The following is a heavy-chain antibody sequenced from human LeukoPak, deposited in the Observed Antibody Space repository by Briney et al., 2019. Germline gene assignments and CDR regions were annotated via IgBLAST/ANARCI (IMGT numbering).Heavy chain of an antibody. V-gene: IGHV3-48*01. D-gene: IGHD2-2*01. CDR3: ARDQVPWAIYYYYMDV. Sequence: PGGSLRLSCAASGFTFSSYSMNWVRQAPGKGLEWVSYISSSSSTIYYADSVKGRFTISRDNAKNSLYLQMNSLRAEDTAVYYCARDQVPWAIYYYYMDVWGKGTTVTVSS. CDR1: GFTFSSYS. CDR2: ISSSSSTI. J-gene: IGHJ6*03.